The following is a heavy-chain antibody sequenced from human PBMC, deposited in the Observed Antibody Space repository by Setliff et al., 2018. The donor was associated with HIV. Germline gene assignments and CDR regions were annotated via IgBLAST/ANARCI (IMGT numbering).Heavy chain of an antibody. CDR2: ISSYNDNT. Sequence: EASVKVSCKASGYSFTNYGISWVRQAPGQGLEWMGWISSYNDNTNYALNLQGRVTMTTDTSTSTAYMELRSLRSDDTAVYYCARDPTGGAARFDYWGQGTLVTVSS. D-gene: IGHD6-6*01. CDR1: GYSFTNYG. J-gene: IGHJ4*02. V-gene: IGHV1-18*01. CDR3: ARDPTGGAARFDY.